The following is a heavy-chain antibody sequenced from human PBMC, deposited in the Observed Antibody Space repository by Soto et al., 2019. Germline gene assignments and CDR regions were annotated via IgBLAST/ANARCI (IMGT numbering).Heavy chain of an antibody. CDR3: ARVTVTTSSYYYYYYGMDV. Sequence: TLSLTCAVYGGSFSGYYWSWIRQPPGKGLEWIGEINHSGSTNYNPSLKSRVTISVDTSKNQFSLKLSSVTAADTAVYYCARVTVTTSSYYYYYYGMDVRGQGTTVTVSS. CDR2: INHSGST. V-gene: IGHV4-34*01. J-gene: IGHJ6*02. D-gene: IGHD4-17*01. CDR1: GGSFSGYY.